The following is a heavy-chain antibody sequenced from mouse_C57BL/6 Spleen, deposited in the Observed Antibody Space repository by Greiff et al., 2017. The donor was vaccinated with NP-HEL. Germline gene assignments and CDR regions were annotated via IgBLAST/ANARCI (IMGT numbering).Heavy chain of an antibody. J-gene: IGHJ2*01. D-gene: IGHD2-4*01. CDR2: IYPRDGST. Sequence: QVQLQHSGPELGKPGASVQWACPASFSPFPISYIHFLHHIPVQGLEWIGWIYPRDGSTKYNEKFKGKATLTVDTSSSTAYMELHSLTSEDSAVYFCARDYDLDYWGQGTTLTVSS. CDR3: ARDYDLDY. V-gene: IGHV1-85*01. CDR1: FSPFPISY.